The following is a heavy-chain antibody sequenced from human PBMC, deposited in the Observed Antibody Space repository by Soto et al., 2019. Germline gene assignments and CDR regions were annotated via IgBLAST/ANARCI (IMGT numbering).Heavy chain of an antibody. CDR2: IYDSGIT. V-gene: IGHV4-31*03. CDR3: ASSVYYDTLTGYSKEFDC. CDR1: GGSISSSTYY. J-gene: IGHJ4*02. D-gene: IGHD3-9*01. Sequence: PSETLSLTCTVSGGSISSSTYYWNWIRQHPGKGLEWIGYIYDSGITYYNPSLNSRATISVDTSKNQFSLKLSSVTAADTAVYFCASSVYYDTLTGYSKEFDCWGQGTLVTVS.